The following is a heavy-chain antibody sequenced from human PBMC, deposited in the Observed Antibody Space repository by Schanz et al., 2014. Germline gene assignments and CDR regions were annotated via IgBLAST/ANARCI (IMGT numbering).Heavy chain of an antibody. CDR3: ARGGATRFDY. CDR1: GFTISGNY. D-gene: IGHD1-26*01. V-gene: IGHV3-48*02. Sequence: EVQLVESGGDLVQPGGSLRLACAASGFTISGNYLNWVRQAPGKGLEWVSYISSSSSTIYYADSVKGRFTISRDNAKNSLYLQMNSLRDEDTAVYYCARGGATRFDYWGQGTLVTVSS. J-gene: IGHJ4*02. CDR2: ISSSSSTI.